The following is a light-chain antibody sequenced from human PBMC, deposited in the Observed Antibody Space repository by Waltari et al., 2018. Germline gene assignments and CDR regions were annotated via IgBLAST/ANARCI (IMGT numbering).Light chain of an antibody. Sequence: DIVMTQSPDSLAVSLGERANINCKSSQTILYNTNNKNYLAWYQQKPRPPPKLLIYWASTRESGVPDRFSGSGSGTDFTLTISSLQAEDVAVYYCHQYYTTPITFGQGTRLEIK. CDR3: HQYYTTPIT. J-gene: IGKJ5*01. CDR1: QTILYNTNNKNY. CDR2: WAS. V-gene: IGKV4-1*01.